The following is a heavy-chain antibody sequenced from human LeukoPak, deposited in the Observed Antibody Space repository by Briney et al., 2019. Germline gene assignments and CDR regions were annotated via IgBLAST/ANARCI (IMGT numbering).Heavy chain of an antibody. CDR3: ARDFPGIAVAGTRPLDY. Sequence: PGGSLRLSCAASGFTVSSNYMSWVRQAPGKGLEWVSVIYSGGSTYYADSVKGRFTISRDNSKNTLYLQMNSLRAEDTAAYYCARDFPGIAVAGTRPLDYWGQGTLVTVSS. J-gene: IGHJ4*02. CDR1: GFTVSSNY. CDR2: IYSGGST. V-gene: IGHV3-53*01. D-gene: IGHD6-19*01.